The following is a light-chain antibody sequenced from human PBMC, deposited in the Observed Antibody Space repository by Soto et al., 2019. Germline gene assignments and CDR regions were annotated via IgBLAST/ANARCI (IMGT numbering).Light chain of an antibody. V-gene: IGKV1-39*01. Sequence: DIQMTQSPPSLSASVGDRVTVTFRASQNIRTYLNWYQQKPGKAPKLLIYAASTLQSGVPSRFRGSGSETDFTLTISSLQPEDFATYYCQQSYDTPLTFGGGTKVDIK. CDR3: QQSYDTPLT. J-gene: IGKJ4*01. CDR1: QNIRTY. CDR2: AAS.